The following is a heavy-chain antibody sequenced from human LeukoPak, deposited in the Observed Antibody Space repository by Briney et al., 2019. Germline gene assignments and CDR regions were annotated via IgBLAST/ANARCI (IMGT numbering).Heavy chain of an antibody. CDR3: TRGSSGRRDN. CDR1: GYTFTSCD. CDR2: MNPNSGNT. D-gene: IGHD6-19*01. V-gene: IGHV1-8*01. J-gene: IGHJ4*02. Sequence: GASVKVSCKASGYTFTSCDINWVRQATGQGLEWMGWMNPNSGNTGYGQRFQGRITMTRDNSIGTAYMELSNLTSEDTAIYYCTRGSSGRRDNWGQGTLVTVSA.